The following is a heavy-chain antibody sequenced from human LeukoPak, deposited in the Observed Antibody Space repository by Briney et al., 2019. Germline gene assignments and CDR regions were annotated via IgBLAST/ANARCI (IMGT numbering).Heavy chain of an antibody. CDR2: INRGGREV. CDR3: PRGIDEWLFLNY. V-gene: IGHV3-7*05. D-gene: IGHD3-3*01. Sequence: GGSVRLSCAASGFPFAPFWRAGVRQAPGKGSEFVATINRGGREVAHGHSGRGRFTTSRATTTNSMYLRMYSPRAEDTSVYYFPRGIDEWLFLNYWGQGDLVTASS. J-gene: IGHJ4*02. CDR1: GFPFAPFW.